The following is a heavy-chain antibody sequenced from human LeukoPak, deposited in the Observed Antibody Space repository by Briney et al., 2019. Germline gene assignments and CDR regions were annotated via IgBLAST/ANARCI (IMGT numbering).Heavy chain of an antibody. V-gene: IGHV4-38-2*02. CDR2: IYHSGST. CDR3: ARYGDGGY. Sequence: PSETLSLTCTVSGYSISSGYYWGWIRQPPGKGLEWIGSIYHSGSTYYNPSLKSRVTISVDTSKNQFSLKLSSVTAADTAVYYCARYGDGGYWGQGALVTVSS. D-gene: IGHD4-17*01. CDR1: GYSISSGYY. J-gene: IGHJ4*02.